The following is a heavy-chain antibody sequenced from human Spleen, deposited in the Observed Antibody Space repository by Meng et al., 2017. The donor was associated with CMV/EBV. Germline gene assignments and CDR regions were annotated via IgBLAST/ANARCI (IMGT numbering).Heavy chain of an antibody. D-gene: IGHD3-22*01. V-gene: IGHV1-2*02. CDR1: YL. CDR3: ARTLPNYYDSSGYSILYYFDY. CDR2: INPNSGDT. J-gene: IGHJ4*02. Sequence: YLIHWVRQDPGQGLEWMGWINPNSGDTNYPRKFQGRVTVTRDTAISTAYVELSRLRSDDTAVYYCARTLPNYYDSSGYSILYYFDYWGQGTLVTVSS.